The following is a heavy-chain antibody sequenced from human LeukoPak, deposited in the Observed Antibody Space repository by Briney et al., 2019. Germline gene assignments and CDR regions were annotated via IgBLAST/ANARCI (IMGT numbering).Heavy chain of an antibody. CDR1: GYTFTGYY. CDR3: ARPSLNCSSTSCLNY. J-gene: IGHJ4*02. CDR2: INPNSGGT. D-gene: IGHD2-2*01. Sequence: ASVKVSCKASGYTFTGYYMHWVRQAPGQGLEWMGWINPNSGGTNYAQKFQGRVTMTRDTSISTAYMALSRLRSDDTAVYYCARPSLNCSSTSCLNYWGQGTLVTVSS. V-gene: IGHV1-2*02.